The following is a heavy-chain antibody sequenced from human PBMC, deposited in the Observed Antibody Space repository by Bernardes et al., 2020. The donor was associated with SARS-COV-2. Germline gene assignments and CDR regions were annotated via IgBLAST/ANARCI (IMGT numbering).Heavy chain of an antibody. CDR1: GFTFGDYA. V-gene: IGHV3-9*01. CDR2: ISWNSGSI. Sequence: GGSLRLSCAASGFTFGDYAMHWVRQAPGKGLEWVSGISWNSGSIGYADSVKGRFTISRDNSKNTLYLQMNSLRAEDTAIYYCAKGGWYYDNWGQGTLVTVSS. J-gene: IGHJ4*02. CDR3: AKGGWYYDN.